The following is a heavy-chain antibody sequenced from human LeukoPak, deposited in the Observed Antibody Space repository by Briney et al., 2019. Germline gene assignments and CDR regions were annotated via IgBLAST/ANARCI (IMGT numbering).Heavy chain of an antibody. Sequence: PGGSLRLSCAASGFTFSSYWMSWVRQAPGKGLEWVANIKQDGSEKYYVDSVKGRFTISRDNAKNSLYLQMNSLRAEDTAVYYCARDSVGKWLVWRNCFDYWGQGTLVTVSS. D-gene: IGHD6-19*01. CDR2: IKQDGSEK. CDR1: GFTFSSYW. CDR3: ARDSVGKWLVWRNCFDY. V-gene: IGHV3-7*01. J-gene: IGHJ4*02.